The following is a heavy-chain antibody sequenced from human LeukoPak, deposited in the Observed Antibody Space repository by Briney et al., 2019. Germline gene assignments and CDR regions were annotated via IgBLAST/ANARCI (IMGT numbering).Heavy chain of an antibody. CDR3: AREAAAAGYNFDY. V-gene: IGHV3-21*01. CDR1: GFTFSSYS. J-gene: IGHJ4*02. Sequence: GGSLRLSCAASGFTFSSYSMNWVRQAPGKGLEWVSSISSSSYIYYADSVKGRFTISRDNAKNSLYLQMNSLRAEDTAVYYCAREAAAAGYNFDYWGQGTLVTVSS. CDR2: ISSSSYI. D-gene: IGHD6-13*01.